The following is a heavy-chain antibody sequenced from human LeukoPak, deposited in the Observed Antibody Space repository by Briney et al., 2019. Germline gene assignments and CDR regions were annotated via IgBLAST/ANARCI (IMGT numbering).Heavy chain of an antibody. CDR1: GSSISSGYY. CDR2: INHSGST. D-gene: IGHD4-17*01. CDR3: ARRTHYGDYFYYYYYMDV. Sequence: SETLSLTCTVSGSSISSGYYWGWIRQPPGKGLERIGEINHSGSTNYNPSLKSRVTISVDTSKNQFSLKLSSVTAADTAVYYCARRTHYGDYFYYYYYMDVWGKGTTVTISS. J-gene: IGHJ6*03. V-gene: IGHV4-38-2*02.